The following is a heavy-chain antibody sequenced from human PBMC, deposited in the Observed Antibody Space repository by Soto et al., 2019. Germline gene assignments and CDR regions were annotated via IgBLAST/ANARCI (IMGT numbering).Heavy chain of an antibody. CDR3: AKGPYCSSTSCYSVDAFDI. CDR2: ISGSGGST. V-gene: IGHV3-23*01. Sequence: PGGSLRLSCAASGFTFSSYAMSWVRQAPGKWLEWVSAISGSGGSTYYADSVKGRFTISRDNSKNTLYLQMNSLRAEDTAVYYCAKGPYCSSTSCYSVDAFDIWGQXTVVTVSS. D-gene: IGHD2-2*02. J-gene: IGHJ3*02. CDR1: GFTFSSYA.